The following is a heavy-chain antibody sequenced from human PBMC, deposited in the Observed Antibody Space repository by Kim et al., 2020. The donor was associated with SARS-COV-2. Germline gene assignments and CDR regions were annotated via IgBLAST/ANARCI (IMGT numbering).Heavy chain of an antibody. Sequence: GGSLRLSCAASGFSFSDAWMHWVRQAPGKGLEWVARIKSKADGGTTAYAAPVKRSITIARDESKNMLYLQRKSLWNEAIAVYDCTTGMDWGQGTLVTVPS. CDR1: GFSFSDAW. J-gene: IGHJ4*02. CDR3: TTGMD. CDR2: IKSKADGGTT. V-gene: IGHV3-15*01.